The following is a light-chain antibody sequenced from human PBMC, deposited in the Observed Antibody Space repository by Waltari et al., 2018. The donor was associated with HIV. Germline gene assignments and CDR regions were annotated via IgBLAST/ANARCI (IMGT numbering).Light chain of an antibody. J-gene: IGLJ2*01. CDR2: EVR. CDR1: SSIVGSYNL. Sequence: QTALTQPASVSGSPGQSTTISCTGTSSIVGSYNLVSWYQQHPGEAPKLIIYEVRKRPSGVSNRFSGSKSANTASLTISGLQAEDEADYYCCSSAGSSSLVFGGGTKVSVL. V-gene: IGLV2-23*02. CDR3: CSSAGSSSLV.